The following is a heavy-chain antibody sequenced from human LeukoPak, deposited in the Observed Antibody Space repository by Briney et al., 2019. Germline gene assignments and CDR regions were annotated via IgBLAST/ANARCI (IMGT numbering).Heavy chain of an antibody. CDR1: GGSVHSGSYY. J-gene: IGHJ4*02. D-gene: IGHD2-15*01. Sequence: SDTLSLTCTVSGGSVHSGSYYWSWIRQPPGRGLEYIGYIYYSGSTNYNPSLKSRVTISVDTSKNQFSLKLSSVTDADTAVYYCAKSYKGYCSGGSCPDYWGQGTLVTVSS. CDR2: IYYSGST. CDR3: AKSYKGYCSGGSCPDY. V-gene: IGHV4-61*01.